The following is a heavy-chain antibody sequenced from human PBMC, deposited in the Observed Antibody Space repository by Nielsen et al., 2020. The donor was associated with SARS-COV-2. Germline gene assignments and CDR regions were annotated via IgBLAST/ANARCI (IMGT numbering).Heavy chain of an antibody. CDR1: GYKFTDNW. V-gene: IGHV5-51*01. Sequence: GESLKISCKASGYKFTDNWIGWVRQMPGKGLEWMGIIYPGDPDTRYSPSFQGQVTMSVDTSTDTAYLEWRSLKASDTATYYCARYDDWFDPWGQGTLVTVTS. CDR2: IYPGDPDT. J-gene: IGHJ5*02. D-gene: IGHD1-1*01. CDR3: ARYDDWFDP.